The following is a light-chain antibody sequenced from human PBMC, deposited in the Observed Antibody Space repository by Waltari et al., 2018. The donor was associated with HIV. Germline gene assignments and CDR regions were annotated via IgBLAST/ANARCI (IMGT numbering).Light chain of an antibody. CDR1: FGTVTASSY. V-gene: IGLV7-43*01. CDR2: AGD. Sequence: QNVVTQESSLTVSPGGTVTLPCGLIFGTVTASSYPSWFQQSPGHPPKALIYAGDTRHPCTPARYSGSVLGDKATRTLTAVRPDDEAVYDCLLYGAGSYLFGRGTFVTVL. CDR3: LLYGAGSYL. J-gene: IGLJ6*01.